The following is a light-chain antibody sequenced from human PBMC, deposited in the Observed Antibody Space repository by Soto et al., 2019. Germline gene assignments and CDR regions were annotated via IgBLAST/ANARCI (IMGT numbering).Light chain of an antibody. V-gene: IGLV6-57*04. CDR3: QSYDSSTQV. CDR1: SGSIASNF. Sequence: NFMLTQPHSVSESPGKTVTISCTRSSGSIASNFVQWYQQRPGSAPTTVIYEDNQRPSGVPDRFSGSIDSSSNSASLTISGLKTDDEADYYCQSYDSSTQVFGGGTKVTVL. J-gene: IGLJ2*01. CDR2: EDN.